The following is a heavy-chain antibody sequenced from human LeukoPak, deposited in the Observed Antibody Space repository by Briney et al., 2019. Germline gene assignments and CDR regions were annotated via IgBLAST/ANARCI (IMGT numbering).Heavy chain of an antibody. CDR2: IYYSGST. V-gene: IGHV4-39*01. Sequence: SETLSLTCTVSGGSISSSSYYWGWIRQPPGKGLEWIGSIYYSGSTYYNPSLKSRVTISVDTSKNQFSLKLSSVTAADTAVYYCARLSLSYYYDSSGYRFDPWGQGTLVTVSS. D-gene: IGHD3-22*01. CDR3: ARLSLSYYYDSSGYRFDP. J-gene: IGHJ5*02. CDR1: GGSISSSSYY.